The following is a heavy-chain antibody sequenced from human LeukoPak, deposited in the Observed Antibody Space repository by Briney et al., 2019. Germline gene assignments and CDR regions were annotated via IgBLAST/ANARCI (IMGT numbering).Heavy chain of an antibody. J-gene: IGHJ4*02. CDR3: ARESGSGYHPGGRKY. CDR1: GFALSNYD. Sequence: PGGSLRLSCVASGFALSNYDMHWVRQAPGKGLEWVAFVRFGGSTEYNAALVRGRIIILGDYSKNTLYMLRSNLRVDDTAAYCGARESGSGYHPGGRKYWGLETLVTVS. D-gene: IGHD5-12*01. V-gene: IGHV3-30*02. CDR2: VRFGGSTE.